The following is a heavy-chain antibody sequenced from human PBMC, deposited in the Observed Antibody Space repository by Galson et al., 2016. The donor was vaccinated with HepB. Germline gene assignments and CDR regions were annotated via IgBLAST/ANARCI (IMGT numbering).Heavy chain of an antibody. Sequence: SVKVSCKASGYTFTSYGISWVRQAPGQGLEWMGWISTYNGNTNYAQKLQGRVTMTTDTSTSTAYMELRSLRSDDTAVFYCARNSRGDYYGSGSIDSWGQGTLVTVSS. J-gene: IGHJ4*02. V-gene: IGHV1-18*01. CDR3: ARNSRGDYYGSGSIDS. CDR1: GYTFTSYG. D-gene: IGHD3-10*01. CDR2: ISTYNGNT.